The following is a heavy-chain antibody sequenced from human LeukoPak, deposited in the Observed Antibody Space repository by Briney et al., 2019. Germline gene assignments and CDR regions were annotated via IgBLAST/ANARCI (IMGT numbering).Heavy chain of an antibody. D-gene: IGHD3-22*01. CDR1: GFTFSSYG. V-gene: IGHV3-30*03. Sequence: GGSLRLSCAASGFTFSSYGMHWVRQAPGKGLEWVAVISYDGSNKYYADSVKGRFTISRDNSKNTLYLQMNSLRVEDTAVHYCATLPYYCDSSGSYYFDYWGQGTLVTVSS. CDR2: ISYDGSNK. CDR3: ATLPYYCDSSGSYYFDY. J-gene: IGHJ4*02.